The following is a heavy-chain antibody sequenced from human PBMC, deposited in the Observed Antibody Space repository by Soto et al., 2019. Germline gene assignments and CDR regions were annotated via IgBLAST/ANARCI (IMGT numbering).Heavy chain of an antibody. CDR1: GFTFNNAC. Sequence: GGSLRLSCAASGFTFNNACMNWVRQAPGKGLEWVGRIKSKTDGGTTDYAAPVKDRFTISRDDSKNTLYLQMNSLKSEDTAVYYCTTPAYSSGWYAFWGQGTLVTVSS. D-gene: IGHD6-19*01. J-gene: IGHJ4*02. V-gene: IGHV3-15*07. CDR3: TTPAYSSGWYAF. CDR2: IKSKTDGGTT.